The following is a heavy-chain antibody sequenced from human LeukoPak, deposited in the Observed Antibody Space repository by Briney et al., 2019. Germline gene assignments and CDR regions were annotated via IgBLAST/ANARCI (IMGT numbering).Heavy chain of an antibody. J-gene: IGHJ4*02. CDR1: GFSFSTYW. CDR3: ARSEYNFDY. CDR2: INSDGSST. Sequence: GGSLRLSCAASGFSFSTYWMHWVRQAPGKGLEWVSRINSDGSSTTYADSVKGRFTISRDNAESMLYLQMNSLRAEDTAVYYCARSEYNFDYWGQGTLVTVSS. D-gene: IGHD1-1*01. V-gene: IGHV3-74*01.